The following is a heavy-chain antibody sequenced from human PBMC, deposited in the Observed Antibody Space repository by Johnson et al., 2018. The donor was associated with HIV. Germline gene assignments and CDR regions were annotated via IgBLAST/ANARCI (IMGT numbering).Heavy chain of an antibody. CDR2: ISWNSGSI. J-gene: IGHJ3*02. D-gene: IGHD1-26*01. CDR1: GFTFDDYA. CDR3: ARDASWAFVGATLTVDAFDI. V-gene: IGHV3-9*01. Sequence: VQLVESGGGLVQPGRSLRLSCAASGFTFDDYAMHWVRQAPEKGLEWVSGISWNSGSIGYADSVKGRFTISRDNAKNSLYLQMNSLRAEDTAVYYCARDASWAFVGATLTVDAFDIWGQGTMVTVSS.